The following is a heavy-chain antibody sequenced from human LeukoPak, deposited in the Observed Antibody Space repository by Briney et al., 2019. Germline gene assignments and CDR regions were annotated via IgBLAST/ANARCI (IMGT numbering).Heavy chain of an antibody. Sequence: ASVKVSCKASGGTFSSYAISWVRQAPGQGLEWMGRIIPILGIANYAQKFQGRVTITADKSTSTAYMELSSLRSEDTAVYYCARDFHDYGDPNWFDPWGQGTLVTVSS. J-gene: IGHJ5*02. D-gene: IGHD4-17*01. CDR2: IIPILGIA. V-gene: IGHV1-69*04. CDR3: ARDFHDYGDPNWFDP. CDR1: GGTFSSYA.